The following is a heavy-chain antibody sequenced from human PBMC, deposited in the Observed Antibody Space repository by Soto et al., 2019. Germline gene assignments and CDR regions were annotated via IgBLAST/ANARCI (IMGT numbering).Heavy chain of an antibody. D-gene: IGHD2-2*01. J-gene: IGHJ5*02. CDR2: IKQDGSEK. Sequence: GGSLRLSCAASGFTFSSYWMSWVRQAPGKGLEWVANIKQDGSEKYYVDSVKGRFTISRDNAKNSLYLQMNSLRAEDTAVYYCARDRTVVVVPAAMGWFDPWGQGTLVTVSS. V-gene: IGHV3-7*01. CDR1: GFTFSSYW. CDR3: ARDRTVVVVPAAMGWFDP.